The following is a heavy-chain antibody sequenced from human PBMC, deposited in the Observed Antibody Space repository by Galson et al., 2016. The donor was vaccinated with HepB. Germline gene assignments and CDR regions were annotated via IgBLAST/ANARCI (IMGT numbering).Heavy chain of an antibody. CDR3: ARGARHYDVLRTHGLDV. CDR1: GDSVSSNTAA. V-gene: IGHV6-1*01. D-gene: IGHD3-9*01. CDR2: AYYRSRWYR. J-gene: IGHJ6*01. Sequence: CAISGDSVSSNTAAWNWIRQSPSRGLEWLGRAYYRSRWYRDYAESLKGRIDISPDTSNNHFSLQLNSVTPEDTSVYFCARGARHYDVLRTHGLDVWGRGTTVTVSA.